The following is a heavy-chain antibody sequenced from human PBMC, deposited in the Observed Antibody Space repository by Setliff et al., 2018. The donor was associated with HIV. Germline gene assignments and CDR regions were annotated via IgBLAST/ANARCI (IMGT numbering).Heavy chain of an antibody. V-gene: IGHV1-2*02. CDR2: ITYNNGGI. Sequence: ASLMVSCKASGHTFNDYYIHWVRQAPGEGLEWMGWITYNNGGIKYAQKFQGRVAMTRDTSISTDYMELSGLTSDDSAVYYCARSPYGSGWGPSSVAYMDVWGKGTAVTVSS. CDR3: ARSPYGSGWGPSSVAYMDV. D-gene: IGHD3-22*01. J-gene: IGHJ6*03. CDR1: GHTFNDYY.